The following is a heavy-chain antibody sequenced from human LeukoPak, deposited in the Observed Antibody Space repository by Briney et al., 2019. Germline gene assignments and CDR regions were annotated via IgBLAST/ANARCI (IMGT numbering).Heavy chain of an antibody. V-gene: IGHV3-23*01. D-gene: IGHD1-26*01. Sequence: GGSLRLSCTASGLSLNNYAMSWVRQVPGKGLERVSASSSSDDGKWYAESVRGRFTISRDTSKNTVYLQMNSLRVEDAGVYYCAKWEIRLDAFDIWGQGTMVTVSS. CDR1: GLSLNNYA. J-gene: IGHJ3*02. CDR3: AKWEIRLDAFDI. CDR2: SSSSDDGK.